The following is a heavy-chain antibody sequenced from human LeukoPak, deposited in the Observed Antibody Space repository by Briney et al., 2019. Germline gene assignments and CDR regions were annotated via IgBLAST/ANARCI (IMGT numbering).Heavy chain of an antibody. J-gene: IGHJ6*03. V-gene: IGHV4-61*02. Sequence: SQTLSLTCTVSGGSISSGSYYWSWIRQPAGKGLEWIGRIYTSGSTNYNPSLKSRVTISVDTSKNQFSLKLSSVTAADTAVYYCARDRSNPTTWIQLWTYYYYYMDVWGKGTTVTVSS. CDR3: ARDRSNPTTWIQLWTYYYYYMDV. CDR2: IYTSGST. CDR1: GGSISSGSYY. D-gene: IGHD5-18*01.